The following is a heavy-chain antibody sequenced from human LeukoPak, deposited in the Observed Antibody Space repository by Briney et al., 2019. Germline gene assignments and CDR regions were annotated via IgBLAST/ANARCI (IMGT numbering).Heavy chain of an antibody. Sequence: GGSLRLSCAASGFTFSSYAMHWVRQAPGKGLEWVAVISYDGSNKYYADSVKGRFTISRDNSKNTLYLQMNSLRAEDTAVYYCARDRDTMIVVVYAFDYWGQGTLVTVSS. CDR1: GFTFSSYA. V-gene: IGHV3-30*04. CDR2: ISYDGSNK. J-gene: IGHJ4*02. D-gene: IGHD3-22*01. CDR3: ARDRDTMIVVVYAFDY.